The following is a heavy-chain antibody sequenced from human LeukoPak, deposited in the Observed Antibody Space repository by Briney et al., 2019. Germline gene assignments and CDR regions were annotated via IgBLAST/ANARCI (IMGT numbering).Heavy chain of an antibody. J-gene: IGHJ4*02. D-gene: IGHD1-14*01. CDR2: INPNSGGT. V-gene: IGHV1-2*02. CDR3: ASTTALSSYYFDY. Sequence: GASVKVSCKASGYTFTSYGISWVRQAPGQGLEWMGWINPNSGGTYYAQKFQGRVTMTRDTSITTAYMELSRLRSDDAAVYYCASTTALSSYYFDYWGQGTLVTVSS. CDR1: GYTFTSYG.